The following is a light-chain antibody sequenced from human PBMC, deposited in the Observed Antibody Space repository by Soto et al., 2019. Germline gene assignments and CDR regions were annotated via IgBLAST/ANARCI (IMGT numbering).Light chain of an antibody. Sequence: EIVLTQSPATLSLSPGERATLSCRASQSVGSYLAWYQHKPGQAPRLLIYEASKRATGIPARFSGSGSGTDFTLTISSLEPEDSAFYYCQQRSNWPPYTFGQGTKVDIK. V-gene: IGKV3-11*01. CDR1: QSVGSY. CDR2: EAS. J-gene: IGKJ2*01. CDR3: QQRSNWPPYT.